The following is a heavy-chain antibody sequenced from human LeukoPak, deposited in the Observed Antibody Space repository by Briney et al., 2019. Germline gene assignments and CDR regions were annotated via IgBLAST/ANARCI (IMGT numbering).Heavy chain of an antibody. CDR2: ISYDGSNK. J-gene: IGHJ5*02. CDR1: GFTFSSYG. Sequence: GGSLRLSCAASGFTFSSYGMHWARQAPGKGLEWVAVISYDGSNKYYADSVKGRFTISRDNSKNTLYLQMNSLRAEDTAVYYCARGPRYSSSSRSVDPWGQGTLVTVSS. CDR3: ARGPRYSSSSRSVDP. D-gene: IGHD6-6*01. V-gene: IGHV3-30*03.